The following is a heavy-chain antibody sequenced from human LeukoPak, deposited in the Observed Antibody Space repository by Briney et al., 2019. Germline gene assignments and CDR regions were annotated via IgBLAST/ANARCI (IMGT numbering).Heavy chain of an antibody. D-gene: IGHD3-10*01. J-gene: IGHJ6*03. V-gene: IGHV3-7*01. CDR2: IKQDGSEE. CDR1: GFTFSSYW. Sequence: GGSLRLSCAASGFTFSSYWMSWVRQAPGKGLEWVANIKQDGSEEYYVDSVKGRFTISRDNAKNSVYLQMSSLRAEDTALYYCARDRPGDGSSYDSYYYYMDVWGKGTTVTVSS. CDR3: ARDRPGDGSSYDSYYYYMDV.